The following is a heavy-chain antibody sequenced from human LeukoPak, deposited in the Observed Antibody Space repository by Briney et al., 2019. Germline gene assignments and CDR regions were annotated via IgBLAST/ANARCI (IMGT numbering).Heavy chain of an antibody. J-gene: IGHJ4*02. V-gene: IGHV3-15*01. Sequence: GGSLRLSCAASGFTFSNAWMSWVRQAPGQGLEWVGRVKSKTDGGTTDYAAPVKGRFTISRDDSKNTLYLQMNSLKTEDTAVYYCTTEPCYYDSSRPRRTDNWGQGTLVTVSS. D-gene: IGHD3-22*01. CDR2: VKSKTDGGTT. CDR3: TTEPCYYDSSRPRRTDN. CDR1: GFTFSNAW.